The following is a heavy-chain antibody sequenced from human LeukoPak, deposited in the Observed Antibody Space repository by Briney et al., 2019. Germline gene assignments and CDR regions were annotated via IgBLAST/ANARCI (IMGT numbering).Heavy chain of an antibody. Sequence: SETLSLTCTVSGGSISSSSYYWGWIRQPPGKGLEWIGSIYYSGSTYYNPSLKSRVTISVDTSKNQFSLKLSSVTAADTAVYYCAREDSSGWYGNAFDIWGQGTMVTVSS. J-gene: IGHJ3*02. D-gene: IGHD6-19*01. CDR2: IYYSGST. V-gene: IGHV4-39*07. CDR1: GGSISSSSYY. CDR3: AREDSSGWYGNAFDI.